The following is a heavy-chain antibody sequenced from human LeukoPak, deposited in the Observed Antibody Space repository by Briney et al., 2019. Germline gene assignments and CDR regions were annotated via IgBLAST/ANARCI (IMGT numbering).Heavy chain of an antibody. J-gene: IGHJ5*02. V-gene: IGHV4-61*02. D-gene: IGHD4-11*01. CDR2: IYTGGST. CDR1: GGIISSGGYY. CDR3: ARTSTVTTAFDI. Sequence: SETLSLTCSVSGGIISSGGYYWSWLRQPAGKGLEWIGRIYTGGSTNYNPSLKSRVTMSVDASKNQFSLKLTSVTAADTAVYYCARTSTVTTAFDIWGQGTLVTVSS.